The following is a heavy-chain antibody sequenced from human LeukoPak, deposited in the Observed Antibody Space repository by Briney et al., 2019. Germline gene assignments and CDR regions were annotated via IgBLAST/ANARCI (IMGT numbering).Heavy chain of an antibody. J-gene: IGHJ4*02. Sequence: GGSLRLSCTASGFTFSRSWMNWIRQAPGHGLEWVANINPDGDGMRFVDSVKGRFTMSRDNAQSSLHLQMNSLRVEDTAFYYCAAWTDRGYSYWGQGVLVTVSS. V-gene: IGHV3-7*01. CDR2: INPDGDGM. CDR3: AAWTDRGYSY. CDR1: GFTFSRSW. D-gene: IGHD5-12*01.